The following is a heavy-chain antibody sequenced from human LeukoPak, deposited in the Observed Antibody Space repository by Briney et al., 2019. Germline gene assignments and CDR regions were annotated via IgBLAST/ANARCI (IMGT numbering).Heavy chain of an antibody. J-gene: IGHJ5*02. V-gene: IGHV4-34*01. CDR3: ARVDPAAGIFGFDP. Sequence: SETLSLTCAVYGGSFSGYYWSWIRQPPGKGLEWIGEINHSGSTNYNPSLKSRVTISVDTSKNQFSLQLNSVTPEDTAVYYCARVDPAAGIFGFDPWGQGTLVTVSS. CDR2: INHSGST. D-gene: IGHD6-13*01. CDR1: GGSFSGYY.